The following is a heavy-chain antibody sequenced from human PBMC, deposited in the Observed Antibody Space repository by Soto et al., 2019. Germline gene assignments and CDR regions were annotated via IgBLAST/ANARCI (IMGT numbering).Heavy chain of an antibody. J-gene: IGHJ6*02. CDR2: LFSGGST. Sequence: VGSLRLSCAVSGVSVSSNYISWVRQAPGKGLEWVSVLFSGGSTYYADSVQGRFTFTRDTSKSTVYLQMHSLTAEDTAVYYCTRDQSIVGATGGAYFYYGMDVWGQGTTVTVSS. D-gene: IGHD1-26*01. CDR1: GVSVSSNY. V-gene: IGHV3-53*01. CDR3: TRDQSIVGATGGAYFYYGMDV.